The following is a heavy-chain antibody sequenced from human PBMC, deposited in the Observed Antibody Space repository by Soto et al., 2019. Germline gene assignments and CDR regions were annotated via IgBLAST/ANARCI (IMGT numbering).Heavy chain of an antibody. V-gene: IGHV4-59*01. Sequence: SETLSLTCTVSGGSISSYYWSWIRQPPGKGLEWIGYIYYSGSTNYNPSLKSRVTISVDTSKNQFSLKLSSVTAADTAVYYCARFIAARPDAYYYYYMDVWGKGTTVTVSS. J-gene: IGHJ6*03. CDR2: IYYSGST. CDR3: ARFIAARPDAYYYYYMDV. D-gene: IGHD6-6*01. CDR1: GGSISSYY.